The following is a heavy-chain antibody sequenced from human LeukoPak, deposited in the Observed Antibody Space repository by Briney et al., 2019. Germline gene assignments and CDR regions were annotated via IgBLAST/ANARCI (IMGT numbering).Heavy chain of an antibody. CDR3: ATDRPYSSGWYLFDY. Sequence: GGSLRLSCAASGFTFSSYAMSWVRQAPGKGLEWVSAISGSGGSTYYADSVKGRFTISRDNSKNTLYLQMNSLRAEDTAVYYCATDRPYSSGWYLFDYWGQGTLVTVSS. CDR1: GFTFSSYA. CDR2: ISGSGGST. J-gene: IGHJ4*02. D-gene: IGHD6-19*01. V-gene: IGHV3-23*01.